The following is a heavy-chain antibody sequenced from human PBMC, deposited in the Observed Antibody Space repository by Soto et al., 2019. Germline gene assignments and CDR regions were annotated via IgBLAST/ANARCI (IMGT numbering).Heavy chain of an antibody. CDR3: ARGRGYSYGLDP. CDR1: GDSISSSNNY. D-gene: IGHD5-18*01. J-gene: IGHJ5*02. Sequence: SETLSLTCTVSGDSISSSNNYWSWIRQPPGEGLEWIGFISYSGTTSYSPSLKSRLAISLDTSKNQFSLSLSSVTAADTAVYYCARGRGYSYGLDPWGQGTLVTVSS. V-gene: IGHV4-30-4*01. CDR2: ISYSGTT.